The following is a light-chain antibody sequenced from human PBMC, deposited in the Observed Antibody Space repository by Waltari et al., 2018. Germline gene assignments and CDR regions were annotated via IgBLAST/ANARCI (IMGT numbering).Light chain of an antibody. CDR1: QSLGSSSNNKNC. J-gene: IGKJ2*01. V-gene: IGKV4-1*01. CDR2: WAS. CDR3: QQCYTFPYT. Sequence: DIVLTQSPDSLAVSLGERATINCKSSQSLGSSSNNKNCLGWYQQKPGQPPKLLITWASIRESGVPDRFSGSGSGTDFTLTISSLQAEDVAVYYCQQCYTFPYTFGQGTKLEIK.